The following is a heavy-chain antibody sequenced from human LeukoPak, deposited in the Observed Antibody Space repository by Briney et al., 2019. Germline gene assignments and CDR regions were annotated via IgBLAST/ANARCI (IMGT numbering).Heavy chain of an antibody. D-gene: IGHD3-9*01. V-gene: IGHV3-11*01. J-gene: IGHJ4*02. CDR2: ISSSGSTI. CDR3: AKDGTALRYFDWLLFYFDY. CDR1: GFTFSDYY. Sequence: GGSLRLSCAASGFTFSDYYMSWIRQAPGKGLEWVSYISSSGSTIYYADSVKGRFTISRDNAKNSLYLQMNSLRAEDTAVYYCAKDGTALRYFDWLLFYFDYWGQGTLVTVSS.